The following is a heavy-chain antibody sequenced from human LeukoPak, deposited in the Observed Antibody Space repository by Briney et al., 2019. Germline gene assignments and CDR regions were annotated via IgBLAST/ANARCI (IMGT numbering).Heavy chain of an antibody. CDR1: GFTFSSYA. D-gene: IGHD1-26*01. J-gene: IGHJ4*02. CDR3: ARDLTSEWELLN. V-gene: IGHV3-23*01. Sequence: GGSLRLSCAASGFTFSSYAMSWVRQAPGKGLEWVSGISGSGGTTYYVDSVKGRFTISRDNSKNTLYLQMNSLRAEDTAVYYCARDLTSEWELLNWGQGTVVTVSS. CDR2: ISGSGGTT.